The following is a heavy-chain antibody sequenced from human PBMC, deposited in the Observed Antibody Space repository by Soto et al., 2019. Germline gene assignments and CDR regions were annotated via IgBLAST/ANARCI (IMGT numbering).Heavy chain of an antibody. V-gene: IGHV4-34*01. J-gene: IGHJ4*02. CDR2: INHSGST. Sequence: SETLSLTCAVYGGSFSGYYWSWIRQPPGKGLEWIGEINHSGSTNYNPSLKSRVTISVDTSKNQFSLKLSSVTAADTAVYYCARGRRIAAAGTGVFYWGQGTLVTVSS. CDR3: ARGRRIAAAGTGVFY. CDR1: GGSFSGYY. D-gene: IGHD6-13*01.